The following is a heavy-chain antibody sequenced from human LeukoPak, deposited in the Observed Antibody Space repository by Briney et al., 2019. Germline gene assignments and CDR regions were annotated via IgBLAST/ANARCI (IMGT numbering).Heavy chain of an antibody. CDR3: ARNANAPDAFDI. CDR1: GFTFTTYW. V-gene: IGHV4-34*01. CDR2: INHSGST. Sequence: GSLRLSCAASGFTFTTYWMHWIRQPPGKGLEWIGEINHSGSTNYNPSLKSRVTISVDTSKNQFSLKLSSVTAADTAVYYCARNANAPDAFDIWGQGTMVTVSS. J-gene: IGHJ3*02.